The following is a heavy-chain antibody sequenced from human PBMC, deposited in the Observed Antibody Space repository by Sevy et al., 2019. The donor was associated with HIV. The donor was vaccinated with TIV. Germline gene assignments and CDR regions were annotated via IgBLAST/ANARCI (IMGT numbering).Heavy chain of an antibody. CDR2: IRSKAYGGTT. D-gene: IGHD5-12*01. J-gene: IGHJ4*02. CDR1: GFTFGDYA. V-gene: IGHV3-49*03. CDR3: TRESQGVYSGYDTFDY. Sequence: GGSLRLSCTASGFTFGDYAMSWFRQAPGKGLEWVGFIRSKAYGGTTEYAASVKGRFTISRDDSKSIAYLQMNSLKTEDTAVYYCTRESQGVYSGYDTFDYWGQGTLVTVSS.